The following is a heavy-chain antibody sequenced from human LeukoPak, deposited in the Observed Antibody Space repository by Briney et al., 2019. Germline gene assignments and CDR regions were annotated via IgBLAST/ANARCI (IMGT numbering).Heavy chain of an antibody. CDR3: ARDLTGYTWGVLDY. V-gene: IGHV1-18*01. CDR1: GYTFTSYG. Sequence: GASVKVSCKASGYTFTSYGISWVRQAPGQGLEWMGWISTYNGNTNYAQKLQGRATMTTDTSTSTAYMELRSLRSDDTAVYYCARDLTGYTWGVLDYWGQGTLVTVSS. D-gene: IGHD3-16*01. J-gene: IGHJ4*02. CDR2: ISTYNGNT.